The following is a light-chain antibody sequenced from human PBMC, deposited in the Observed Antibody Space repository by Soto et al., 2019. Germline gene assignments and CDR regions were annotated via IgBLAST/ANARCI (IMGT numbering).Light chain of an antibody. J-gene: IGKJ4*01. CDR3: QQRSSWLT. V-gene: IGKV3-11*01. CDR1: QSISNF. Sequence: ETVLTQSPATLSLSPGERATLSCRASQSISNFLAWYQQKPGQAPRLLIYDTSNRATGIPARFSGSWSGTDFTLTISRLKPEDWAVYYCQQRSSWLTFGGGTKVEIK. CDR2: DTS.